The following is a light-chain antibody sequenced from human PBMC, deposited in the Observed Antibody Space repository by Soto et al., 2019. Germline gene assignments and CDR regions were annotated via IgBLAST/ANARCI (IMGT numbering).Light chain of an antibody. Sequence: QSVLTQPRSVSGSPGQSVTISCTGTSSDVGGYNYVSWYQQRPGKAPKLMIYDASKRPSGVPDRFSGSKSGNTASLTISGLQAEDEADYYCCSYAGSYTFDVVFGGGTKVTVL. V-gene: IGLV2-11*01. CDR1: SSDVGGYNY. CDR2: DAS. CDR3: CSYAGSYTFDVV. J-gene: IGLJ2*01.